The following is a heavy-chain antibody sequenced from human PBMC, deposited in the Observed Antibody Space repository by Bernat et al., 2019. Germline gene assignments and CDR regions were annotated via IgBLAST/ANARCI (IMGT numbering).Heavy chain of an antibody. V-gene: IGHV3-30*02. CDR3: AKERLRREGMDG. CDR2: IRYDGSNK. J-gene: IGHJ6*04. D-gene: IGHD4-17*01. CDR1: GFTFSIYG. Sequence: QVQLLESVGGVVQPGVSLRLSCAASGFTFSIYGMHWVRQAPGKWLDLVSFIRYDGSNKYYSDSVKGRFTISRDNSKNTLYLQMNSLRAEDTAVYYCAKERLRREGMDGGGKG.